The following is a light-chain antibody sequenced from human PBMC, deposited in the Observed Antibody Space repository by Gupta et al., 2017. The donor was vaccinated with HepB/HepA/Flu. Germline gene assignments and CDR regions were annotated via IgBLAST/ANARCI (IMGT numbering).Light chain of an antibody. J-gene: IGLJ2*01. V-gene: IGLV2-11*01. Sequence: QPALTPPRSVSGSPGKSVTISCTGTSSDAAAYTSVSWYQQHPGKAPKLIIYDVTKRPSGVPDRFSGCKSGNTGSPTISGLQADDEAEYYCCSSAGSNAFVVFGGGTKLTVL. CDR1: SSDAAAYTS. CDR3: CSSAGSNAFVV. CDR2: DVT.